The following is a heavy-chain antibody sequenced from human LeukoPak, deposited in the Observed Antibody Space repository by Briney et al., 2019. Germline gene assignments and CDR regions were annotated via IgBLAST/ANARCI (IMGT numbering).Heavy chain of an antibody. J-gene: IGHJ6*02. Sequence: PSETLSLTCTVSGGSISSYYWSWIRQPPGKGLEWIGYIYYSGSTNYNPSLKSRVTISVDTSKNQLSLKLSSVTAADTAVYYCARSYSSSWYGAGGMDVWGQGTTVTVSS. CDR1: GGSISSYY. V-gene: IGHV4-59*01. D-gene: IGHD6-13*01. CDR2: IYYSGST. CDR3: ARSYSSSWYGAGGMDV.